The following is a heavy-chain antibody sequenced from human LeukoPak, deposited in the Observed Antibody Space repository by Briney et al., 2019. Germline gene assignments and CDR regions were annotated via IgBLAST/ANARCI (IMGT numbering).Heavy chain of an antibody. J-gene: IGHJ5*02. Sequence: PGRSLRLSCAASGFTFSSYWMSWVRQAPGKGLEWVANIKQDGSEKYYVDSVKGRFTIPRDNAKNSLYLQMNSLRAEDTAVYYCARVRVTNNWFDPWGQGTLVTVSS. CDR1: GFTFSSYW. D-gene: IGHD4-17*01. CDR2: IKQDGSEK. V-gene: IGHV3-7*01. CDR3: ARVRVTNNWFDP.